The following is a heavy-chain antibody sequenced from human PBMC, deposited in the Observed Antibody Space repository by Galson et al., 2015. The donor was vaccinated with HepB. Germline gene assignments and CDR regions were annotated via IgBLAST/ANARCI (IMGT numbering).Heavy chain of an antibody. V-gene: IGHV3-30*04. D-gene: IGHD3-3*01. CDR1: GFTFSDHA. J-gene: IGHJ4*02. CDR2: VSFGGNNI. Sequence: SLRLSCAASGFTFSDHAMHWVRQAPGKGLEWVAVVSFGGNNIYYADSVKGRFTVSRENSKNMLYLQMNSLRLEDTAIYYCAKDGRSGLRYLEWVVSGNYFDHWGQGSLVTVSS. CDR3: AKDGRSGLRYLEWVVSGNYFDH.